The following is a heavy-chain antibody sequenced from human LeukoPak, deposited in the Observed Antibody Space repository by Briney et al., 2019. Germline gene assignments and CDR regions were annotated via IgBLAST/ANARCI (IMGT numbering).Heavy chain of an antibody. V-gene: IGHV1-2*02. CDR2: INPNSGGT. Sequence: GASVKVSCKASGYTFTGYYVHWVRQAPGQGFEWMGWINPNSGGTNYAQKFQGRVTMTRDTSISTAYMELSRLRSDDTAVYYCAREAYYGSGSQWGVEFDYWGQGTLVTVSS. J-gene: IGHJ4*02. CDR1: GYTFTGYY. D-gene: IGHD3-10*01. CDR3: AREAYYGSGSQWGVEFDY.